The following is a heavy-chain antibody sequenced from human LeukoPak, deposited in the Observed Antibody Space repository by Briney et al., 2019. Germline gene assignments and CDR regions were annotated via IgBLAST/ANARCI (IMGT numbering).Heavy chain of an antibody. CDR3: AREEPNLPNYRDAVAGTLT. J-gene: IGHJ5*02. CDR2: IYYSGST. CDR1: GGSISSSSYY. Sequence: SSETLSLTCTVSGGSISSSSYYWGWIRQPPGKGLEWIGSIYYSGSTYYNPSLKSRVTISVDTSKNQFSLKLSSVTAADTAVYYCAREEPNLPNYRDAVAGTLTWGQGTLVTVS. D-gene: IGHD6-19*01. V-gene: IGHV4-39*07.